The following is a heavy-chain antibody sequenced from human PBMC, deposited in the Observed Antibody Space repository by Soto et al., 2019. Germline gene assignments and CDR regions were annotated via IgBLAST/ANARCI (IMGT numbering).Heavy chain of an antibody. CDR3: ARGGTWRNWFDP. Sequence: HPGGSLRLACAPSVFTFSSYDMHWVRQATGKGLEWVSAIGTAGDTYYPGSVKGRFTISRENAKNSLYLQMNSLRAGDTAVYYCARGGTWRNWFDPWGQGTLVTVSS. J-gene: IGHJ5*02. D-gene: IGHD1-1*01. V-gene: IGHV3-13*01. CDR1: VFTFSSYD. CDR2: IGTAGDT.